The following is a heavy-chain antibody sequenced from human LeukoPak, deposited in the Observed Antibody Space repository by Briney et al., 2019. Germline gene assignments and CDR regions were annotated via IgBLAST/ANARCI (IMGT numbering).Heavy chain of an antibody. D-gene: IGHD3-3*01. J-gene: IGHJ1*01. V-gene: IGHV3-53*01. CDR1: GFTVSSNY. CDR3: ASAAYYDFWSGYYFSEYFQH. Sequence: GGSLRLSCAASGFTVSSNYMSWVRQAPGRGLEWVSVIYSGGSKYYADSVKGRSTISRDNSKNTLYLQMNSLRAEDTAVYYCASAAYYDFWSGYYFSEYFQHWGQGTLVTVSS. CDR2: IYSGGSK.